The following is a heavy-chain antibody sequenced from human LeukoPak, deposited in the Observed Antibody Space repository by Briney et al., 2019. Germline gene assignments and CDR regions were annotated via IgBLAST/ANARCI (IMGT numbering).Heavy chain of an antibody. D-gene: IGHD2-2*01. CDR3: ARSARLVPAAMMDV. J-gene: IGHJ6*02. CDR2: IYTSGST. V-gene: IGHV4-4*07. Sequence: SETLSLTCTVSGGSISSYYWSWIRQPAGKGLEWIGRIYTSGSTNYNPSLKSRVTMSVDTSKNQFSLKLSSVTAPDTAVYYCARSARLVPAAMMDVWGQGTTVTVSS. CDR1: GGSISSYY.